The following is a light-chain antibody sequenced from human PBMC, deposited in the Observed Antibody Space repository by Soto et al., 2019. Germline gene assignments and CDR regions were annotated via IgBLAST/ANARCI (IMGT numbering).Light chain of an antibody. CDR3: QQYNSYSPT. CDR1: QSITRW. V-gene: IGKV1-5*01. J-gene: IGKJ1*01. Sequence: GDSVTIACRASQSITRWLAGYQQKPGKAPKLLIYDASSLESGVPSRFSGSGSGTEFTLTISILQPDDFATYYCQQYNSYSPTFGQGTKVDIK. CDR2: DAS.